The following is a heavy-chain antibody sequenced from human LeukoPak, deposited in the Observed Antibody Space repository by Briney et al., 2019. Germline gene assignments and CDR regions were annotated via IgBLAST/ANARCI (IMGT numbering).Heavy chain of an antibody. CDR2: IYSGGAT. CDR3: AKRGLVEAVAAGRYGGFDY. Sequence: GGSLRLSCEASGFNVSGNYMSWVRQAPGKGLERVSVIYSGGATYNADSVKGRFTISRDNSKNTLYLQMNSLRAEDTAVYYCAKRGLVEAVAAGRYGGFDYWGQGTLVTVSS. D-gene: IGHD6-19*01. V-gene: IGHV3-53*05. CDR1: GFNVSGNY. J-gene: IGHJ4*02.